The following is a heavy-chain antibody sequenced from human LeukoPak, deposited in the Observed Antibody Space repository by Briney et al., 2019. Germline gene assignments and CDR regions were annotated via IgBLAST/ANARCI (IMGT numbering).Heavy chain of an antibody. V-gene: IGHV1-2*02. J-gene: IGHJ4*02. Sequence: ASVKVSCKASGYTFTGYYIHWVRQAPGQGLEWMGWINPNSGGTNYAQKFQGRVTMIRDTSISTAYMELSRLRSDDTAVYYCALNYDILTGYYCFDYWGQGTLVTVSS. CDR1: GYTFTGYY. CDR2: INPNSGGT. CDR3: ALNYDILTGYYCFDY. D-gene: IGHD3-9*01.